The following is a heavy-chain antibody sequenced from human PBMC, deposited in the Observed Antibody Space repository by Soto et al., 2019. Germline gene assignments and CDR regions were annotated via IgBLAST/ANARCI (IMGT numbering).Heavy chain of an antibody. CDR3: AKDDVTMVRGSMDV. J-gene: IGHJ6*02. D-gene: IGHD3-10*01. Sequence: GGSLRLSCAASGFTFSSYAMSWFRQAPGKGLEWVSAISGSGGSTYYADSVKGRFTISRDNSKNTLYLQMNSLRAEDTAVYYCAKDDVTMVRGSMDVWGQGTTVTVSS. CDR2: ISGSGGST. V-gene: IGHV3-23*01. CDR1: GFTFSSYA.